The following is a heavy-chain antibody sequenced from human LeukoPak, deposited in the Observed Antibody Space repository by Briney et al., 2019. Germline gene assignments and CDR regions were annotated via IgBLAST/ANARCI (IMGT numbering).Heavy chain of an antibody. D-gene: IGHD6-19*01. CDR3: AKDSDIAVAGTDDAFDL. J-gene: IGHJ3*01. CDR2: ISYDGSSE. V-gene: IGHV3-30*18. CDR1: GFTFSSYG. Sequence: GGSLRLSCAASGFTFSSYGMHWVRQAPGKGLQWVAVISYDGSSEYYADSVKGRFIISRDNSKNTLYLQVNSLRAGDTAVYYCAKDSDIAVAGTDDAFDLWGQGTMVTVSS.